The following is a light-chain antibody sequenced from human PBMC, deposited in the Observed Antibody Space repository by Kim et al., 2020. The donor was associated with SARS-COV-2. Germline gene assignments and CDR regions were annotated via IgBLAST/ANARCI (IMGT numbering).Light chain of an antibody. J-gene: IGKJ2*03. V-gene: IGKV3-20*01. Sequence: LSPGDRATLACRASQSVGSILLARYQQKPGQAPRLLIYEAFKRVAGIPDRFSGSGSGTDFSLTISRPEPEDFAMYYCQQYGSSPYSFGQGTKLEIK. CDR2: EAF. CDR3: QQYGSSPYS. CDR1: QSVGSIL.